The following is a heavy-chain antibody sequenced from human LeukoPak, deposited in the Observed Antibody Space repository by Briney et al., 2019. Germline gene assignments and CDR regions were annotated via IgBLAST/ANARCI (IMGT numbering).Heavy chain of an antibody. CDR3: ARGAAAGTRGRCVDP. D-gene: IGHD6-13*01. Sequence: SQTLSLTCTVSGGSISSGDYYWSWIRQPPGKGLEWIGYIYYSGSTYYNPSLKSRVTISVDTSKNQFSLKLSSVTAADTAVYYCARGAAAGTRGRCVDPWGQGTLATVSS. CDR1: GGSISSGDYY. V-gene: IGHV4-30-4*01. J-gene: IGHJ5*02. CDR2: IYYSGST.